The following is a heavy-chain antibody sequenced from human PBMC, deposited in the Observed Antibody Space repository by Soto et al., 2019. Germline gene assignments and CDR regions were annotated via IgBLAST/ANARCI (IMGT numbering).Heavy chain of an antibody. V-gene: IGHV3-53*01. CDR1: GFTVSSNY. Sequence: GGSLRLSCAASGFTVSSNYMSWVRQAPGRGLEWVSVIYSGGSTYYADSVKGRFTISRDNSKNTLFLQMNSLRAEDTAVYYCARDRSHCINGVCYTGSDYWGRGTLVTVSS. D-gene: IGHD2-8*01. J-gene: IGHJ4*02. CDR2: IYSGGST. CDR3: ARDRSHCINGVCYTGSDY.